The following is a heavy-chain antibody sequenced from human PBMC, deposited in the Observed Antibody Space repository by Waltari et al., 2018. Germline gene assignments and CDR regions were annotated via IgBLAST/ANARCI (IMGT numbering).Heavy chain of an antibody. J-gene: IGHJ4*02. V-gene: IGHV3-21*01. CDR2: ISSSSSYI. Sequence: EVQLVESGGGLVKPGGSLRLSCAASGFTFSSYSMTLVRPAPGKGLEWVSSISSSSSYIYYADSVKGRFTISRDNAKNSLYLQMNSLRAEDTAVYYCARHYVGLGSGWYSFDYWGQGTLVTVSS. CDR1: GFTFSSYS. D-gene: IGHD6-19*01. CDR3: ARHYVGLGSGWYSFDY.